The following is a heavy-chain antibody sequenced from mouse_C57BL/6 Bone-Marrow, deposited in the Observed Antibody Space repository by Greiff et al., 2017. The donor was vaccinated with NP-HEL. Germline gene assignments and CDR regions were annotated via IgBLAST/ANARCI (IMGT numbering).Heavy chain of an antibody. CDR3: ARSDYYYGSSLYYAMDY. D-gene: IGHD1-1*01. J-gene: IGHJ4*01. Sequence: VQLQQSGAELARPGASVKLSCKASGYTFTSYGISWVKQRTGQGLEWIGEIYPRSGNTYYNEKFKGKATLTADKSSSTAYIELRSLTSEDSAVYFCARSDYYYGSSLYYAMDYWGQGTSVTVSS. CDR1: GYTFTSYG. V-gene: IGHV1-81*01. CDR2: IYPRSGNT.